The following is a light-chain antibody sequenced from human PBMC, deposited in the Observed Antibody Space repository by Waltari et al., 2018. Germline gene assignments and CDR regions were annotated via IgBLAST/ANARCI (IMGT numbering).Light chain of an antibody. Sequence: DVQVTQSPSSLSASVGDSVTITCRTSQDIDRYLIWYQQKPGNDPKRLIYASSYLQSGVPSRFSGSGSGTDFSLTISSLQPEDFAVYYCQQNYRTPTFGGGTKVEVK. CDR1: QDIDRY. V-gene: IGKV1-39*01. CDR2: ASS. CDR3: QQNYRTPT. J-gene: IGKJ4*01.